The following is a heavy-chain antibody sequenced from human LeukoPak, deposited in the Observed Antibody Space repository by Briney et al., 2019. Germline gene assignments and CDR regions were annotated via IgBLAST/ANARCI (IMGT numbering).Heavy chain of an antibody. CDR1: GFIFTSYW. D-gene: IGHD3-3*01. V-gene: IGHV3-7*01. Sequence: GGSLRLSCAASGFIFTSYWMSWVRQAPGKGLEWVANIKQDGSEKYYVDSVKGRFTISRDNAKNSLFLQMSSLRAEDTAVYYCARHVRFEGVDYWGQGILVTVSS. CDR3: ARHVRFEGVDY. J-gene: IGHJ4*02. CDR2: IKQDGSEK.